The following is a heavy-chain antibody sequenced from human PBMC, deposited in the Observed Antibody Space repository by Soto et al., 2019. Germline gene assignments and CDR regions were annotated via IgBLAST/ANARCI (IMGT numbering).Heavy chain of an antibody. CDR1: GYSLATYW. J-gene: IGHJ6*02. Sequence: PGESLKISCKSSGYSLATYWITWVRQMPGKGLEWMGRIDPSDSYINYSPSFQGRVTILADKSLNTAYLQWSSLEASDTAMYYCARLGDCSGGSCFSRYYYHGMDVWGQGTTVTVSS. CDR2: IDPSDSYI. CDR3: ARLGDCSGGSCFSRYYYHGMDV. V-gene: IGHV5-10-1*01. D-gene: IGHD2-15*01.